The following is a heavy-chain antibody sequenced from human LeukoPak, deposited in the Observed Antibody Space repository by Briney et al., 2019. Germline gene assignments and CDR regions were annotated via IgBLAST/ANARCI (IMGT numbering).Heavy chain of an antibody. V-gene: IGHV3-74*01. CDR1: GFTFSSYW. CDR2: INSDGTST. D-gene: IGHD1-1*01. J-gene: IGHJ4*02. Sequence: PGGSLRLSCAASGFTFSSYWMHWVRHAPGKGLVWVSRINSDGTSTSHADSVKGRLTISRDNAKNTLYLQMNSLRVEDTAVYYCARTSTGNAIDMWGQGTLVTVSS. CDR3: ARTSTGNAIDM.